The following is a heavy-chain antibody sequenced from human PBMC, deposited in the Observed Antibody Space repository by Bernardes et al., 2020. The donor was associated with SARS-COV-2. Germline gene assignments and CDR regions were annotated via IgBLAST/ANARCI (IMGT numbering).Heavy chain of an antibody. CDR3: ARYDDRDAFDI. CDR1: AGFTDKYY. V-gene: IGHV4-59*01. J-gene: IGHJ3*02. D-gene: IGHD1-1*01. Sequence: SETLSLTCTVSAGFTDKYYWSWIRQPPGKGLEWIGYIYDSGSTNYNPSLKSRLTISVDTSKNQFSLKLSSVTAADTAVYYCARYDDRDAFDIWGQGTMVTVSS. CDR2: IYDSGST.